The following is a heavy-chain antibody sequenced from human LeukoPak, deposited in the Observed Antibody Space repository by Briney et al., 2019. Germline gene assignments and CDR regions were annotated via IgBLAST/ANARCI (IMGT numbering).Heavy chain of an antibody. D-gene: IGHD4-23*01. Sequence: NSSETLSLTCTVSGGSISSSSYYWGWIRQPPGKGLEWIGSIYYSGSTYYNPSLKSRVTISVDTSKNQFSLKLSSVTAADTAVYYCASQDYGGNFDYWGQGTLVTVSS. J-gene: IGHJ4*02. CDR2: IYYSGST. CDR3: ASQDYGGNFDY. V-gene: IGHV4-39*07. CDR1: GGSISSSSYY.